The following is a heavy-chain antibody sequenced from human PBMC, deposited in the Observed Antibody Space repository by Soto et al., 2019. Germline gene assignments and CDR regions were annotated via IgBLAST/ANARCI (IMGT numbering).Heavy chain of an antibody. CDR1: GGTFSSYT. CDR2: IIPILGIA. J-gene: IGHJ4*02. V-gene: IGHV1-69*04. D-gene: IGHD3-22*01. CDR3: ARDIEYYYDSSGYYEILGY. Sequence: SVKVSCKASGGTFSSYTISWVRQAPGQGLEWMGRIIPILGIANYAQKFQGRVTITADESTSTAYMELSSLRSEDTAVYYCARDIEYYYDSSGYYEILGYWGQGTLVTVSS.